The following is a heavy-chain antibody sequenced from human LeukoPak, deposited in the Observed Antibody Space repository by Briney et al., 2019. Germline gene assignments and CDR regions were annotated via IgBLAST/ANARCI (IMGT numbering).Heavy chain of an antibody. J-gene: IGHJ4*02. V-gene: IGHV3-7*04. CDR3: TRVGYIDEGIDY. CDR2: IKQDGSKK. Sequence: GGSLRLSCVASGFPFSSYWMTWVRQAPGKGLEWVANIKQDGSKKSYVDSVKGRFTISRDNAKNSLYLQMYSPRAEDTAIYYCTRVGYIDEGIDYWGQGTLVTVSS. CDR1: GFPFSSYW. D-gene: IGHD5-24*01.